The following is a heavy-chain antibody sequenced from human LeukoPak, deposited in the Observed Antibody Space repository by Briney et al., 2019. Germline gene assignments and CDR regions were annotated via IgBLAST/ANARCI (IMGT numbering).Heavy chain of an antibody. V-gene: IGHV4-59*01. D-gene: IGHD4/OR15-4a*01. CDR2: ISYSGST. J-gene: IGHJ5*02. Sequence: SETLSLTCTVSGGSISSYFWSWIRQPPGKGLEWIGFISYSGSTNYNPSLKSRVTISVHTSKNQFSLKLTSVTIADTAVYYCARSSGANWNRGWFDPWGQGTPVTVSS. CDR3: ARSSGANWNRGWFDP. CDR1: GGSISSYF.